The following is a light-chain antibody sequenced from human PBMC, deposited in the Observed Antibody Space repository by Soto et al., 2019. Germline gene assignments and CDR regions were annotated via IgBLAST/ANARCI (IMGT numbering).Light chain of an antibody. J-gene: IGKJ1*01. CDR1: QTISSW. Sequence: DIQMTQSPSTLSASVGDRVTITCRASQTISSWLAWYQQKPGKAPKLLIYKASSLESGVPSRFSGSGSGTEFTLTISSLQPDDFATYYCQHYNSYSQPFGQGTKVEIK. CDR3: QHYNSYSQP. CDR2: KAS. V-gene: IGKV1-5*03.